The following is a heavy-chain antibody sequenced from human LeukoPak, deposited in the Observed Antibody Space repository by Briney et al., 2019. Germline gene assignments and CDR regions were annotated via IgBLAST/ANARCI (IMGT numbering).Heavy chain of an antibody. V-gene: IGHV1-18*04. Sequence: ASVKVSCKASGYTFTGYYMHWVRQAPGQGLEWMGWISAYNGNTNYARKLQGRVTMTTDTSTSTAYMELRSLRSDDTAVYYCARGRGSLFDYWGQGTLVTVSS. CDR2: ISAYNGNT. J-gene: IGHJ4*02. CDR1: GYTFTGYY. CDR3: ARGRGSLFDY. D-gene: IGHD1-26*01.